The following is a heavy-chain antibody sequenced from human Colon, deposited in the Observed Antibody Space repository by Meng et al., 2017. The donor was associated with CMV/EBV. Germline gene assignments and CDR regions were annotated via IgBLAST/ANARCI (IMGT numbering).Heavy chain of an antibody. CDR3: ARDRSYYGGTDFFDF. D-gene: IGHD4-23*01. Sequence: GESLKISCAASGFLFSSYEMNWVRQAPGKGLEWVAYISNGGNTRYYADSVKGRFTVSRDNAKNSVYLQMNSLRAEDTGLYYCARDRSYYGGTDFFDFWGQGTLVTVSS. CDR2: ISNGGNTR. V-gene: IGHV3-48*03. J-gene: IGHJ4*02. CDR1: GFLFSSYE.